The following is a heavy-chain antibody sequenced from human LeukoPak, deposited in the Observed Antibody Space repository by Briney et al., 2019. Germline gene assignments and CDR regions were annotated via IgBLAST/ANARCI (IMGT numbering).Heavy chain of an antibody. V-gene: IGHV4-59*01. CDR2: TYNSETI. J-gene: IGHJ3*02. CDR3: VRVGGASSILSTFDI. CDR1: GGSITSYY. D-gene: IGHD6-6*01. Sequence: SETLSLTCTVSGGSITSYYWSWIRQPPGKGLEWIGYTYNSETINYNPSLTSRVTISLDTSKNQVSLKLTSVTAADTAVYYCVRVGGASSILSTFDIWGQGTMVTVSS.